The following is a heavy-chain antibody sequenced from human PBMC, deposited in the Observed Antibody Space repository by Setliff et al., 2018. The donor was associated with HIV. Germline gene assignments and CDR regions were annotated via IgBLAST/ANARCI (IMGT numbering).Heavy chain of an antibody. J-gene: IGHJ4*02. CDR3: ARGGGSGANSFFDY. CDR2: IYTSGST. D-gene: IGHD3-16*01. Sequence: SETLSLTCTVSGDSISSYYWSWIRQPAGKGLEWIGRIYTSGSTNYNPSLKSRISISVDTSKNQFSLKLSSVTAADTAMYYCARGGGSGANSFFDYWGQGILVTVSS. CDR1: GDSISSYY. V-gene: IGHV4-4*07.